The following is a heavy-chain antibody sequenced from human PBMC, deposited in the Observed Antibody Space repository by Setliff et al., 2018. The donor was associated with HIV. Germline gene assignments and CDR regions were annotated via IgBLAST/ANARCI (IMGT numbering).Heavy chain of an antibody. J-gene: IGHJ4*02. CDR2: FYYSGSP. Sequence: PSETLSLTCTVSGGSIRSHYWNWIRQSPGKGLEWIAYFYYSGSPNYNPSLKSRVTMSVDTSKNQISLTLTSVTAADAAVYYCARVSSVIELQGGDYFDSWGQGLLVTVSS. CDR1: GGSIRSHY. V-gene: IGHV4-59*11. D-gene: IGHD1-7*01. CDR3: ARVSSVIELQGGDYFDS.